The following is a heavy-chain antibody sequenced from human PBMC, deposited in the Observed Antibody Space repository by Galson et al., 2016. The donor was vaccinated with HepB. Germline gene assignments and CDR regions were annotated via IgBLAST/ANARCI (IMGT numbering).Heavy chain of an antibody. D-gene: IGHD2-21*01. CDR3: ARRRVIAALLDFDF. Sequence: SLRLSCAASGFTFSDYYMSWIRQAPGKGLEWVSYLSGSSDYRNFADSVRGRFTVSRDNVKNSLYLQLSNLRAEDTAVYYCARRRVIAALLDFDFWGQGTLGTVSS. CDR2: LSGSSDYR. V-gene: IGHV3-11*06. J-gene: IGHJ4*02. CDR1: GFTFSDYY.